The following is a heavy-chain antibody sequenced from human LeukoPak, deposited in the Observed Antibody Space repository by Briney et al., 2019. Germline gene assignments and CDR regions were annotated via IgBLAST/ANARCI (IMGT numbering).Heavy chain of an antibody. V-gene: IGHV4-59*02. D-gene: IGHD1-26*01. Sequence: GSLRLSCAASGFTVSSNYMSWIRQPPGKGLEWIANIYYTGTAHYNPSLKSRVTISVDTSKNQFSLNLTSVTAADTAMYYCARDSGSYDYWGQGALVTVSS. CDR1: GFTVSSNY. J-gene: IGHJ4*02. CDR3: ARDSGSYDY. CDR2: IYYTGTA.